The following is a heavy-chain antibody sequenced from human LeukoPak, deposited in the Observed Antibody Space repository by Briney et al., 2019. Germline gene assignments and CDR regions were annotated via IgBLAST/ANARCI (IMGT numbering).Heavy chain of an antibody. Sequence: ASVKVSCKASGYTFTGYYMHWVRQAPGQGLEWMGWINPNSGGTNYAQKFQGRVTMTGDTSISTAYMELSRPRSDDTAVYYCARVIALTYYDFWSGYSYFDYWGQGTLVTVSS. V-gene: IGHV1-2*02. CDR1: GYTFTGYY. J-gene: IGHJ4*02. CDR3: ARVIALTYYDFWSGYSYFDY. D-gene: IGHD3-3*01. CDR2: INPNSGGT.